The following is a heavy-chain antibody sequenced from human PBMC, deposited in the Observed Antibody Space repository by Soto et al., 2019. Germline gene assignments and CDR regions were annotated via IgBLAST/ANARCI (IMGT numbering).Heavy chain of an antibody. Sequence: GASVKVSCKASGGTFSSYAISWVRQAPGQGLEWMGGIIPIFGTANYAQKFQGRVTITADESTSTAYMELSSLRSEDTAVYYCAKVAPSISILWGFDHWGPGTQVTVSS. J-gene: IGHJ4*02. D-gene: IGHD2-21*01. CDR3: AKVAPSISILWGFDH. CDR2: IIPIFGTA. V-gene: IGHV1-69*13. CDR1: GGTFSSYA.